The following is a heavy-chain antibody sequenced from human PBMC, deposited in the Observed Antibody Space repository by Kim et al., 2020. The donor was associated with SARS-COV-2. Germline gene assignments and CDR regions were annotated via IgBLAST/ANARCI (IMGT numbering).Heavy chain of an antibody. CDR1: GYTFTSYG. CDR2: ISAYNGNT. D-gene: IGHD4-17*01. Sequence: ASVKVSFKASGYTFTSYGISWVRQAPGQGLEWMGWISAYNGNTNYAQKLQGRVTMTTDTSTSTAYMELRSLRSDDTAVYYCARVRSDGEKINWFDPWGQGTLVTVSS. V-gene: IGHV1-18*01. CDR3: ARVRSDGEKINWFDP. J-gene: IGHJ5*02.